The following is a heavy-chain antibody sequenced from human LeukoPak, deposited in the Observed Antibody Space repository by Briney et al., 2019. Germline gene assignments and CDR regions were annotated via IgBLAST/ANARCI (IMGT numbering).Heavy chain of an antibody. Sequence: GASVKVSFKASGYTFTIYAMHWVRQAPGQRGEWMGWINAGNGNTKYSQKFQGRVTITRDTSASTAYMELGSLRSEDTAVYYCARSVLLWFGELLSPLDYWGQGTLVTVSS. CDR2: INAGNGNT. CDR1: GYTFTIYA. D-gene: IGHD3-10*01. V-gene: IGHV1-3*01. J-gene: IGHJ4*02. CDR3: ARSVLLWFGELLSPLDY.